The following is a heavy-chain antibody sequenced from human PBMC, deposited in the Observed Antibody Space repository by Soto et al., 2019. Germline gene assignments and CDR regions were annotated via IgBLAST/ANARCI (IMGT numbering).Heavy chain of an antibody. CDR2: ISRGGSTI. CDR1: GFPFSCYT. V-gene: IGHV3-48*02. D-gene: IGHD1-26*01. CDR3: ARGSYSYNWFDL. Sequence: GGSLRLSCATSGFPFSCYTMNWVRQAPGRGLEWVSYISRGGSTIYYADSVKGRFTFSRDNAKDSLYLQMNSLRDEDTTVYYCARGSYSYNWFDLWGQGTLVTVSS. J-gene: IGHJ5*02.